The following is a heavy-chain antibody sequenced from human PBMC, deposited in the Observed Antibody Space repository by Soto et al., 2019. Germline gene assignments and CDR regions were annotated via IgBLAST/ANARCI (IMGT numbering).Heavy chain of an antibody. CDR2: IGPESGAT. J-gene: IGHJ4*02. Sequence: ASVKVSCKTSGYTFTGHYIHWVRQAPQQGPEWMGEIGPESGATRYAEKFRGRVTMTMDTSITTVYMELRHLSPDDTAVYYCGRGRSGQIVIFYWGQGTPVTGSA. V-gene: IGHV1-2*02. CDR3: GRGRSGQIVIFY. D-gene: IGHD1-26*01. CDR1: GYTFTGHY.